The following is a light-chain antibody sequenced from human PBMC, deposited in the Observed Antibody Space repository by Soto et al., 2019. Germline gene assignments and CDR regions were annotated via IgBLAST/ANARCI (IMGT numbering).Light chain of an antibody. CDR1: QSVSSSS. J-gene: IGKJ2*01. CDR3: QQYGASPYT. Sequence: EIVLTQSPGTLPLSPGERATLSCRASQSVSSSSLAWYQQKPGQAPRLLIYGASSRATGIPDRFSGSGSGTDFTLTIRRLEPEDFAVYYCQQYGASPYTFGHGTKLETK. CDR2: GAS. V-gene: IGKV3-20*01.